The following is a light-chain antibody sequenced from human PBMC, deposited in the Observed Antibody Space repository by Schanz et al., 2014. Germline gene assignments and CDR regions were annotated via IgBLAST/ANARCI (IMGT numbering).Light chain of an antibody. Sequence: QSALTQPASVSGSPGQSITISCTGASSDIGGYSYVSWYQQHPGKAPKVMIYDVSKRPSGVPDRFSGSKSGNTASMTISGLQAEDEALYYCSSHTIDFTVFGGGTKLTVL. CDR1: SSDIGGYSY. V-gene: IGLV2-14*01. CDR2: DVS. CDR3: SSHTIDFTV. J-gene: IGLJ2*01.